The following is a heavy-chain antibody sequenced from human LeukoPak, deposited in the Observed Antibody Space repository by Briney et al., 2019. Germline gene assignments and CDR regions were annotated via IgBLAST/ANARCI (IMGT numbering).Heavy chain of an antibody. Sequence: SETLSLTCAVSGYSISSGYYWSWIRPPAGKGLEWIERIYTSGSTNYKPSLKSRVTISVDTSKNQFSLKLSSVTAADTAVYYCARVVRGGGYYCSGGSCYEEHFDYWGQGTLGTVSS. CDR3: ARVVRGGGYYCSGGSCYEEHFDY. V-gene: IGHV4-61*02. D-gene: IGHD2-15*01. J-gene: IGHJ4*02. CDR2: IYTSGST. CDR1: GYSISSGYY.